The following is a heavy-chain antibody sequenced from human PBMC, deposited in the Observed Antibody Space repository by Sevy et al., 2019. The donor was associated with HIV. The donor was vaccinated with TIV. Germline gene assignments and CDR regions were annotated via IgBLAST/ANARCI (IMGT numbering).Heavy chain of an antibody. J-gene: IGHJ6*02. CDR3: ARRGRYYYDSSGFYYGMDV. CDR2: IYPGDSDT. V-gene: IGHV5-51*01. D-gene: IGHD3-22*01. CDR1: GYRFTSYW. Sequence: GESLKISCKGSGYRFTSYWIGWVRQMPGKGLEWMGIIYPGDSDTRYSTSFQGQVTISADNSISTAYLKWSSLKASDTAMYYCARRGRYYYDSSGFYYGMDVWGQGTTVTVSS.